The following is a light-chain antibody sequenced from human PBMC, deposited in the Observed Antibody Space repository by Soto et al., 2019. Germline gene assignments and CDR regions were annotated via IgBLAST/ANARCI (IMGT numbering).Light chain of an antibody. V-gene: IGKV4-1*01. Sequence: DIVMTQSPDSLAVSLGERATINCKSSQSVLYSSNNKNYLAWYQQKPGQPPKLLIYWASTRESGVPDRFSGSGSGTDFTLTISSLQAEDVAVYYCQQYYSNPWGYTFGQGTKLEIK. J-gene: IGKJ2*01. CDR2: WAS. CDR3: QQYYSNPWGYT. CDR1: QSVLYSSNNKNY.